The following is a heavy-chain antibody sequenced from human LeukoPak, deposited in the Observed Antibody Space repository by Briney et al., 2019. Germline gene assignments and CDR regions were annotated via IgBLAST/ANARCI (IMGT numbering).Heavy chain of an antibody. CDR3: AKTSVGEGRIIGSDYFDN. V-gene: IGHV3-23*01. CDR2: ISGSGTVT. D-gene: IGHD2-15*01. J-gene: IGHJ4*02. Sequence: QPGGSLRLSCAASGFTFSNHAMNWVRQAPGKGLEWVSIISGSGTVTYYADSVKGRFTISRDNSKNTLYLQMNSLRAEDTAVYYCAKTSVGEGRIIGSDYFDNWGQGTLVTVSS. CDR1: GFTFSNHA.